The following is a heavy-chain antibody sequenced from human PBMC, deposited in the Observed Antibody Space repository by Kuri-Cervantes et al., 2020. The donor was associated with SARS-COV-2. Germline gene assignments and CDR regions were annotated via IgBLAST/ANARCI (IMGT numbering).Heavy chain of an antibody. V-gene: IGHV1-8*01. CDR1: ETTFPNYD. CDR3: ARIGYGGSYFGFYY. J-gene: IGHJ4*02. CDR2: VKTNSGNT. D-gene: IGHD1-26*01. Sequence: ASVKVSCKAPETTFPNYDINWVRQATGQGLEWMGMVKTNSGNTLYAQFFQGRVTMTRDTSISTAYMELSRLRSDDTAVYYCARIGYGGSYFGFYYWGQGTLVTVSS.